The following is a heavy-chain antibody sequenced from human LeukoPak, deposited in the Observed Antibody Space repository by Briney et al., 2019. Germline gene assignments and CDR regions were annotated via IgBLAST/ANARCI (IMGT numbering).Heavy chain of an antibody. Sequence: GASVKVSCKASGYTFTSYDINWVRQAPGQGLEWMGWMNPNNGKAGYAQKLQGRVTMTRITSISTAYMELTSPTSEDTAVYYCARDRSRLDSSSEYWGQGTLVTVSS. D-gene: IGHD6-13*01. J-gene: IGHJ4*02. V-gene: IGHV1-8*01. CDR2: MNPNNGKA. CDR1: GYTFTSYD. CDR3: ARDRSRLDSSSEY.